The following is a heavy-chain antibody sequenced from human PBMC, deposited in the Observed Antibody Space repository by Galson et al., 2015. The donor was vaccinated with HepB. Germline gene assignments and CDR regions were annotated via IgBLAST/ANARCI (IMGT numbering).Heavy chain of an antibody. CDR1: GFTFSSYW. D-gene: IGHD4-23*01. CDR3: ARDLGGY. CDR2: INSDGSST. V-gene: IGHV3-74*01. Sequence: SLRLSCAAPGFTFSSYWMHWVRQAPGKGLVWVSHINSDGSSTSYADSVKGRFTISRDNTKNTLYLQMNSLRAEDTAVYYCARDLGGYWGQGTLVTVSS. J-gene: IGHJ4*02.